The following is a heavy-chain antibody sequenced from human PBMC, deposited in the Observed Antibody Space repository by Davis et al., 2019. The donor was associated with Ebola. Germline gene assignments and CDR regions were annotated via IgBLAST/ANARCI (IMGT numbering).Heavy chain of an antibody. CDR3: ARGWFRGGMDV. Sequence: HSQTPSLTCAISGDSVSSGGWNWIRQSPSRGLEWLGRTYYNSKWYSDYAVSVKSRITINPDTSKNQFSLQLNSVTPEDTALYYCARGWFRGGMDVWGEGTTVTVSS. V-gene: IGHV6-1*01. CDR2: TYYNSKWYS. J-gene: IGHJ6*04. CDR1: GDSVSSGG. D-gene: IGHD3-10*01.